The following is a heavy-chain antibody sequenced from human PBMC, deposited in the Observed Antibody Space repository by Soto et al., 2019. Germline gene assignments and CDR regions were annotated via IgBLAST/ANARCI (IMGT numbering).Heavy chain of an antibody. CDR1: GLPFTYAW. Sequence: VPLVESGGGLVNPGGSLRLSCAASGLPFTYAWMTWVRQAPGRGLEWVGRVKSEAGGGTIDYAAPVKGRVTISRDDSRSMLYLQMNSLKSEDTAVYYFAPIGDLPPNDVFRTGGQGTVVTVSS. CDR3: APIGDLPPNDVFRT. D-gene: IGHD3-3*01. CDR2: VKSEAGGGTI. J-gene: IGHJ3*01. V-gene: IGHV3-15*01.